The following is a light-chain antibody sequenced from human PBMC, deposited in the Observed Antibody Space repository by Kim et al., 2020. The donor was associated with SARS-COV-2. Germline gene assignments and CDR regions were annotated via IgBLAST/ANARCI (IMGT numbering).Light chain of an antibody. CDR2: SAS. Sequence: ASVGDIVTITCRASQTISRSINWYQQKPGVAPDLLIYSASSWQSGVPSRFSGSWSGTEFSLTISSLQPEDFATYYCQQNYSSPLTFGGGTKVDIK. V-gene: IGKV1-39*01. J-gene: IGKJ4*01. CDR3: QQNYSSPLT. CDR1: QTISRS.